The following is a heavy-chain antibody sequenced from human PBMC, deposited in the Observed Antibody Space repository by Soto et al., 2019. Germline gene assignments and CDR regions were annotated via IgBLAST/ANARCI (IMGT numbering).Heavy chain of an antibody. CDR2: IYHSGST. CDR3: AASCVGCGGFNYYGMDV. V-gene: IGHV4-30-2*01. J-gene: IGHJ6*02. CDR1: GGSIGSGGYS. Sequence: SETLSLTWAVAGGSIGSGGYSWSWIQQPPGKGLEWIGYIYHSGSTYYNPSLKSRVTISVDRSKNQFSLKLSSVTAADTAVYYCAASCVGCGGFNYYGMDVWGQGTTVTVSS. D-gene: IGHD2-21*01.